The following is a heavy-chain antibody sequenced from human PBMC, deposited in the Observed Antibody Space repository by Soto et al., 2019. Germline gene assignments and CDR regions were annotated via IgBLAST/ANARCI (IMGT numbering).Heavy chain of an antibody. CDR3: ARLDIVLNPDYGMDV. Sequence: SLKISGTASGYNFNNNWISWLRHMPGKGLEWMGRIDPSDSYTNYSPSFQGHVTISADKSISTAYLQWSSLKASDTAMYYCARLDIVLNPDYGMDVWGQGTTVTVSS. D-gene: IGHD2-8*01. V-gene: IGHV5-10-1*01. CDR1: GYNFNNNW. CDR2: IDPSDSYT. J-gene: IGHJ6*02.